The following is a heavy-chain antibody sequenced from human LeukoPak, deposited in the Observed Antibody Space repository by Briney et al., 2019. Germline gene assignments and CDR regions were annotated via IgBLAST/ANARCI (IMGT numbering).Heavy chain of an antibody. V-gene: IGHV4-30-2*01. CDR2: IYHSGST. D-gene: IGHD2-2*01. CDR3: ARLATRDIVVVPAADAFDI. CDR1: GGSISSGGYS. J-gene: IGHJ3*02. Sequence: SEILSLTCAVSGGSISSGGYSWSWIRQPPGKGLEWIGYIYHSGSTYYNPSLKSRVTISVDRSKNQLSLKLSSVTAADTAVYYCARLATRDIVVVPAADAFDIWGQGTMVTVSS.